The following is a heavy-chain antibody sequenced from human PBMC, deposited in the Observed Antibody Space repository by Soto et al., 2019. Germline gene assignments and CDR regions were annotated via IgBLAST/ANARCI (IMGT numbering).Heavy chain of an antibody. J-gene: IGHJ5*02. CDR2: IYYSGST. D-gene: IGHD1-1*01. V-gene: IGHV4-31*03. CDR3: AREVRMAHTNWFDP. CDR1: GGSISSGGYY. Sequence: QVQLQESGPGLVKPSQTLSLTCTVSGGSISSGGYYWSWIRQHPGKGLEWIGYIYYSGSTYYNPSLKSRVTISVDTSKNQFSLKLSSVTAADTAVYYCAREVRMAHTNWFDPWGQGTLVTVSS.